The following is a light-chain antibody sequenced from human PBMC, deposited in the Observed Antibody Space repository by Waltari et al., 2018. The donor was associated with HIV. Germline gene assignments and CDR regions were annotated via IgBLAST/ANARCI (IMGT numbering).Light chain of an antibody. CDR2: SNN. Sequence: QSVLTQPPSASGPPGQRATISCSGSSTNIGSNIVNWYQQLPGTAPKLLIYSNNQRPSGGPDRFSGSKSGTSASLAISGLQSEDEADYYCAAWDDSLNAWVFGGGTKLTVL. J-gene: IGLJ3*02. CDR1: STNIGSNI. CDR3: AAWDDSLNAWV. V-gene: IGLV1-44*01.